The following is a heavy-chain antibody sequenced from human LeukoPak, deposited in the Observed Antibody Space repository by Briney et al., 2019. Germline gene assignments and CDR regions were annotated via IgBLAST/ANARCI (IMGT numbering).Heavy chain of an antibody. D-gene: IGHD3-10*01. CDR3: ARDRRGSGFRDY. J-gene: IGHJ4*02. Sequence: ASVKVSCKASGYTFTSYAMHWVRQAPGQRLEWMGWINAGNGNTKYSQKFQGRITITRDTSASTAYMELSSLRSEDTAVYYCARDRRGSGFRDYWGQGTLVTVSS. V-gene: IGHV1-3*01. CDR1: GYTFTSYA. CDR2: INAGNGNT.